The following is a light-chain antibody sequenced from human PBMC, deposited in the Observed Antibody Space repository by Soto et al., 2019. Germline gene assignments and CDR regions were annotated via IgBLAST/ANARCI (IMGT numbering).Light chain of an antibody. CDR2: DVS. Sequence: QSVLTQPASVSGSPGQSITISCTGTSVDVGGYNYVSWYQQHPGKAPKLMIYDVSNRPSGVSNRFSGSKSGNTASLTISGLQAEDEADYYCSSYTSSSTGVFGGGTKVTVL. J-gene: IGLJ2*01. CDR1: SVDVGGYNY. V-gene: IGLV2-14*01. CDR3: SSYTSSSTGV.